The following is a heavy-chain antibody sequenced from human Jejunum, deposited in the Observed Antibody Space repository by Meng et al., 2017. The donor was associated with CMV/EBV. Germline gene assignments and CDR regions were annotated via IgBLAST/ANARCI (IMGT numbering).Heavy chain of an antibody. CDR3: ARDSITVAGSPGFDY. J-gene: IGHJ4*02. CDR2: ISSSGNTI. Sequence: GFIFSDYYMTWSRQAPGKGLEWVSYISSSGNTIYYADSVKGRFTISRDDAQNSLHLQMNSLRPEDTAMYYCARDSITVAGSPGFDYWGQGILVTVSS. D-gene: IGHD6-19*01. CDR1: GFIFSDYY. V-gene: IGHV3-11*01.